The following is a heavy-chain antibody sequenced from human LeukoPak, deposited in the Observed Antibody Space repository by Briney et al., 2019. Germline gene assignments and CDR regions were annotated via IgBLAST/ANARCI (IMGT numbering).Heavy chain of an antibody. CDR3: ARENRTPDAFDI. V-gene: IGHV4-4*07. Sequence: SETLSLTCSVSGGSIRSYYWNWIRQPAGKGLEWIGRIYTSGSTNYNPSLKSRVTMSVDTSKNQFSLKLSSVTAADTAVYYCARENRTPDAFDIWGQGTMVTVSS. D-gene: IGHD1-14*01. J-gene: IGHJ3*02. CDR1: GGSIRSYY. CDR2: IYTSGST.